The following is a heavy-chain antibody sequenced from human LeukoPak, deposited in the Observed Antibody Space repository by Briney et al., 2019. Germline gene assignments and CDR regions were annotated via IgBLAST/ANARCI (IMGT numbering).Heavy chain of an antibody. CDR3: AKVQTSYLYYFDY. J-gene: IGHJ4*02. CDR2: IWYDGSTK. D-gene: IGHD1-7*01. CDR1: GVIFSSYG. V-gene: IGHV3-33*03. Sequence: PGGSLRLSCAASGVIFSSYGMHWVRQAPGKGLEWVADIWYDGSTKYYADSVKGRFTISRDKSKNPLYLQMNSLRAEDTAVYYCAKVQTSYLYYFDYWGQGTLVTVSS.